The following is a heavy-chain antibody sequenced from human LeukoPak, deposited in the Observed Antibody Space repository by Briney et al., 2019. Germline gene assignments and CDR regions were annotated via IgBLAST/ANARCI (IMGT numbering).Heavy chain of an antibody. CDR1: GFTFSSYG. D-gene: IGHD3-10*01. Sequence: GGSLRLSCAASGFTFSSYGMHWVRQAPGKGLEWVAVIWYDGSNKYYADSVKGRFTISRDNSKNALYLQMNSLRAEDTAVYYCAKASEYYGSGSYPIGGFYWGQGTLVTVSS. V-gene: IGHV3-33*06. J-gene: IGHJ4*02. CDR2: IWYDGSNK. CDR3: AKASEYYGSGSYPIGGFY.